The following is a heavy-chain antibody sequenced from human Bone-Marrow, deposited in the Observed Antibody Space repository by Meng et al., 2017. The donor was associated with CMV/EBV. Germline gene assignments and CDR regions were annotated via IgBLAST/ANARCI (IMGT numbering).Heavy chain of an antibody. CDR1: GFTFSDYY. J-gene: IGHJ6*02. D-gene: IGHD2/OR15-2a*01. CDR3: ARDRNRAGYGLGV. CDR2: ISSRGTNI. Sequence: GESLKISCAASGFTFSDYYMTWIRQAPGKGLEWVSSISSRGTNIDYTDSVKGRFTVSRDNAKNSLFLQMNSLRGEDTGIYYCARDRNRAGYGLGVWGQGTTVTVYS. V-gene: IGHV3-11*04.